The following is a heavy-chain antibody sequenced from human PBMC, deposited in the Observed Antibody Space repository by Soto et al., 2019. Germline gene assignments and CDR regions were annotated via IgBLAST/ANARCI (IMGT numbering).Heavy chain of an antibody. CDR1: GDTFSSYA. J-gene: IGHJ4*02. D-gene: IGHD2-2*01. Sequence: QVQLVQSGAEVKKPGSSVKVSCKASGDTFSSYAISWVRQAPGQGREWMGGIIPIFGTANYAQKFQGRVTITADASTSTAYMDLSSLRSEATAVYYCARGVGPAANEDYYFDYWGQGTRVTVSS. CDR3: ARGVGPAANEDYYFDY. CDR2: IIPIFGTA. V-gene: IGHV1-69*01.